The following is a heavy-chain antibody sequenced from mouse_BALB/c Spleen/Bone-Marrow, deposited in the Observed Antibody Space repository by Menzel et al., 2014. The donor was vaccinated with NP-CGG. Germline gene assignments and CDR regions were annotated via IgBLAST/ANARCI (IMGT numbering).Heavy chain of an antibody. J-gene: IGHJ2*01. D-gene: IGHD1-1*01. V-gene: IGHV1-69*02. CDR1: GYNFTSYW. CDR3: TRSYGSSYEYYFDY. CDR2: NFPSGSYT. Sequence: QVHVKQSWAGLVRPGASVKLSRKASGYNFTSYWVNWVKPRPGQGPEWIGNNFPSGSYTNYNQKFKDKAALTVDKSSSTAYMQLSSPTSEDSAVYYCTRSYGSSYEYYFDYWGQGTTLTVSS.